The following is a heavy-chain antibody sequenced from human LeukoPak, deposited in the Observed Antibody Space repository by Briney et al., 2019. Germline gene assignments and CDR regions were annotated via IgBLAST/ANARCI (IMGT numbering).Heavy chain of an antibody. CDR3: ARAMGDY. V-gene: IGHV3-9*01. D-gene: IGHD5-24*01. CDR1: GFTFDDYA. CDR2: ISWNSGSI. Sequence: GRSLRLSCAASGFTFDDYAMHWVRQAPGKGLEWVSGISWNSGSIGYADSVKGRFTISRDNSKNTLYLQMNSLRAEDTAVYYCARAMGDYWGQGTLVTVSS. J-gene: IGHJ4*02.